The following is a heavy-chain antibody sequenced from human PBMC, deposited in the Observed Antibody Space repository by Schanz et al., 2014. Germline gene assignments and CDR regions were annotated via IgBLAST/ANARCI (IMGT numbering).Heavy chain of an antibody. CDR1: GFTFNNYA. Sequence: EQVLESGGGFVQPGGSLRLSCATSGFTFNNYAMYWVRQSPGKGLEWVAFLSFDSRHIYYADSVKGRFTISRDNAKSSLHLQMTSLRADDTAVYYCARDGVAATTDFEYWGQGALVTVSS. D-gene: IGHD1-1*01. J-gene: IGHJ4*02. CDR2: LSFDSRHI. V-gene: IGHV3-21*06. CDR3: ARDGVAATTDFEY.